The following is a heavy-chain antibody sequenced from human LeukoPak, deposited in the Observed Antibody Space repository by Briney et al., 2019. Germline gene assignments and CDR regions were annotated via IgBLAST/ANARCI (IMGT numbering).Heavy chain of an antibody. J-gene: IGHJ4*02. V-gene: IGHV3-74*01. D-gene: IGHD3-10*01. CDR1: GFTFSSYW. CDR3: ARASWVYYGSGSDFDY. CDR2: INSDGSST. Sequence: GGSLRLSCASSGFTFSSYWMHWVRQAPGKGLVWVSRINSDGSSTSYADSVKGRFTISRDNAKTTLYLKMNSLRAEDTAVYYCARASWVYYGSGSDFDYWGQGTLVTVSS.